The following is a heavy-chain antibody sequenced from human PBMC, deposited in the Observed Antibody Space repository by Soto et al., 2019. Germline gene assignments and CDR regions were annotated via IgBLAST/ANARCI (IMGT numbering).Heavy chain of an antibody. J-gene: IGHJ2*01. V-gene: IGHV3-11*01. CDR2: ISNSGSTR. CDR3: ARRSRLDWYFDL. D-gene: IGHD2-2*01. CDR1: GFTFSDSY. Sequence: QVQLVESGGGLVKPGGSLRLSCAASGFTFSDSYMSWIRQAPGKGLEWVAYISNSGSTRNFADSVKGRFTISRDNAKSWLCMQMNSLRDEDTAVYYWARRSRLDWYFDLCGRGTLVTVS.